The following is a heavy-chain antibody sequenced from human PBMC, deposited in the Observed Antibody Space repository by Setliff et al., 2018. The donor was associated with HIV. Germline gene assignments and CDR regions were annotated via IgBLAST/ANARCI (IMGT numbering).Heavy chain of an antibody. V-gene: IGHV4-31*03. D-gene: IGHD6-13*01. Sequence: SETLSLTCTVSGGSISTGGYYWSWIRQHPGKGLEWIGYIYNSGGTYYNPSLKSRVTTSVDTSKNQFSLKLSSVTAADTAVYYCARAAGYSSTWYATHDAFDVWGQGTRVTVSS. CDR2: IYNSGGT. CDR1: GGSISTGGYY. CDR3: ARAAGYSSTWYATHDAFDV. J-gene: IGHJ3*01.